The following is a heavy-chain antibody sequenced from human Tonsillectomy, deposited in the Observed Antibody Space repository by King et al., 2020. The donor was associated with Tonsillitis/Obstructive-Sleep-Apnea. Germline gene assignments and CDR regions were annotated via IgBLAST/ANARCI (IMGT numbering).Heavy chain of an antibody. J-gene: IGHJ4*02. CDR2: IDPSDSYT. CDR3: ARLQYSSGLYADY. D-gene: IGHD6-19*01. CDR1: GYSFTNYW. Sequence: VQLVESGAEVKKPGESLRISCKGSGYSFTNYWINWVRQVPGKGLEWMGRIDPSDSYTNYSPSFQGHVTISADKSISTAYLQWSSLKASDTARYYCARLQYSSGLYADYWGQGTLVTVSS. V-gene: IGHV5-10-1*03.